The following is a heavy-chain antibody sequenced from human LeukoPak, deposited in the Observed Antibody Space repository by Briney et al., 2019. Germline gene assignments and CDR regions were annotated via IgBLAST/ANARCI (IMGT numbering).Heavy chain of an antibody. J-gene: IGHJ4*02. CDR3: ARGRGYSYGLYAPPDY. V-gene: IGHV1-8*01. D-gene: IGHD5-18*01. CDR2: MNPNSGNT. CDR1: GYTFTIYD. Sequence: ASAKVSCKASGYTFTIYDINWVRQVTGQGLEWMGWMNPNSGNTGYAQKFQGRVTMTRNTSISTAYMELSSLRSEDTAVYYCARGRGYSYGLYAPPDYWGQGTLVTVSS.